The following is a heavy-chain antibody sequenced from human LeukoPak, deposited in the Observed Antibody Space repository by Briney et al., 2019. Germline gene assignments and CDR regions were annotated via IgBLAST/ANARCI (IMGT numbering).Heavy chain of an antibody. J-gene: IGHJ6*03. V-gene: IGHV3-20*04. CDR3: ARVAAVAGTGLDYYYYMDV. CDR2: INWNGGST. CDR1: GFTFDDYG. Sequence: PGGSLRLSCAASGFTFDDYGMSWVRQAPGKGLEWVSGINWNGGSTGYADSVKGRFTISRDNAKNSLYLQMNSLRAEDTALYYCARVAAVAGTGLDYYYYMDVWGKGTTVTVSS. D-gene: IGHD6-19*01.